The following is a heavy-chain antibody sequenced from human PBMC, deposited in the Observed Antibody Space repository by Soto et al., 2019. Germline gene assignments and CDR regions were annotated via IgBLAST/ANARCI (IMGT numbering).Heavy chain of an antibody. CDR2: ISSSSSYI. V-gene: IGHV3-21*01. Sequence: GGSLRLSCAASGFTFSSYSMNWVRQAPGKGLEWVSSISSSSSYIYYADSVKGRFTISRDNAKNSLYLQMNSLRAEDTAVYYCARDYSSGWYDAFDIWGQGTMVTVSS. J-gene: IGHJ3*02. CDR3: ARDYSSGWYDAFDI. D-gene: IGHD6-19*01. CDR1: GFTFSSYS.